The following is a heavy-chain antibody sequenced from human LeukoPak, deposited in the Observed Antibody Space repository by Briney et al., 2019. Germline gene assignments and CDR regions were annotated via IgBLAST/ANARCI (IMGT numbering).Heavy chain of an antibody. V-gene: IGHV4-59*01. CDR2: IYYSGST. D-gene: IGHD4-17*01. Sequence: SETLSLTCTVSGVSISSYYWSWVRQPPGKGLEWVGYIYYSGSTNYNPSLKSRVTISVDTSKNQFSLKLSSVTAADTAVYYCARAPSYYGDYYFDYWGQGTLVTVSS. CDR1: GVSISSYY. CDR3: ARAPSYYGDYYFDY. J-gene: IGHJ4*02.